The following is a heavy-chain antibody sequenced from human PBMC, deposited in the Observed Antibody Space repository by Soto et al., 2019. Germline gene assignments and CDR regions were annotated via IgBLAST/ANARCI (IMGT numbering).Heavy chain of an antibody. V-gene: IGHV4-39*01. D-gene: IGHD3-22*01. CDR3: ARDYDSSGDY. CDR1: GDSISNSRFY. CDR2: IYHTGNA. Sequence: SETLSLTCSVSGDSISNSRFYWAWIRQPPGEGLEWIGSIYHTGNAYYNPSLKSRVTISVDTSKNQFSLKLSSVTAADTAVYYCARDYDSSGDYWGQGTLVTVSS. J-gene: IGHJ4*02.